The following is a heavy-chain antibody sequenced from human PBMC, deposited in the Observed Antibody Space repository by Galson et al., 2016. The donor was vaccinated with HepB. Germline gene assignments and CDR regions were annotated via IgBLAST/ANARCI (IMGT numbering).Heavy chain of an antibody. D-gene: IGHD2-21*02. V-gene: IGHV3-21*06. J-gene: IGHJ4*02. CDR2: ISSSSTYI. CDR1: GSTFRSYA. CDR3: AGADCVFDY. Sequence: SLRLPCAASGSTFRSYAMNWVRQAPGRGLDWVASISSSSTYINYADSVKGRFPISSDNAKNSLYLQMTSLRSEDTAVYFCAGADCVFDYWGQGTLVIVSA.